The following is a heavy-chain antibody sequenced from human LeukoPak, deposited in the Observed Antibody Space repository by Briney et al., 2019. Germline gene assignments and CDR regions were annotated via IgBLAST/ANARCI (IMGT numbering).Heavy chain of an antibody. J-gene: IGHJ4*02. Sequence: ASVKVSCKASGGTFSSYAISWVRQAPGQGLEWMGGIIPIFGTANYAQKFQGRVTITTDESTSTAYMELSSLRSEDTAVYYCASSFIKGSWTSDWANWGQGTLVTVSS. V-gene: IGHV1-69*05. CDR3: ASSFIKGSWTSDWAN. CDR1: GGTFSSYA. CDR2: IIPIFGTA. D-gene: IGHD6-13*01.